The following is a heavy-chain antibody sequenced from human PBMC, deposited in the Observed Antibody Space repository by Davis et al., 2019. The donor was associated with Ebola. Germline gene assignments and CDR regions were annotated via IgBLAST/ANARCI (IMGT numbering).Heavy chain of an antibody. Sequence: PGGSLRLSCAASGFTITTYGMHWVRQAPGKGLEWVAVIRHDGSNEHYTTSVKGRFTISRDPSKNTGYLPMNALRAEDTAVYFCAKDYWPHSDYYYGMDVLGQGTTVTVSS. V-gene: IGHV3-30*02. CDR3: AKDYWPHSDYYYGMDV. D-gene: IGHD2-8*02. J-gene: IGHJ6*02. CDR1: GFTITTYG. CDR2: IRHDGSNE.